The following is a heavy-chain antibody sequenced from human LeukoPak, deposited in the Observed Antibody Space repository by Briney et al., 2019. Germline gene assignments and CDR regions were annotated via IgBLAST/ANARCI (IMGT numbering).Heavy chain of an antibody. CDR1: GYTFTSYD. D-gene: IGHD2-2*02. J-gene: IGHJ4*02. CDR3: ARGDRFRGGIFRYCSSTSCYNPSFDY. Sequence: ASVKVSCKASGYTFTSYDINWVRQATGQGLEWMGWMNPNSGNTGYAQKFQGRVTMTRNTSISTAYMELSSLRSEDTAVYYCARGDRFRGGIFRYCSSTSCYNPSFDYWGQGTLVTVSS. V-gene: IGHV1-8*01. CDR2: MNPNSGNT.